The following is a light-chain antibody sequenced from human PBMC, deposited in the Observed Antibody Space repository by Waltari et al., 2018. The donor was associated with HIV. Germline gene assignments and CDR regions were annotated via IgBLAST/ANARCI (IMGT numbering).Light chain of an antibody. V-gene: IGKV3-11*01. CDR2: DAS. Sequence: EIVSTQSPVTLSFSVGERATVSCRASQSVFTYLAWYHQRHGQPPRLLIYDASNRATGIPPRFSASGSGTDFNLTISGLESEDFGIYFCQQRRAWPITFGQGTKVEIK. CDR1: QSVFTY. J-gene: IGKJ2*01. CDR3: QQRRAWPIT.